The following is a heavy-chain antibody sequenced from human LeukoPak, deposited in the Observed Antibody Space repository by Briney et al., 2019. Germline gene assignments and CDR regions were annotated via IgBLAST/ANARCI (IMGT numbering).Heavy chain of an antibody. D-gene: IGHD3-9*01. Sequence: ASVKVSCKASGYTFTGYYMHWVRQAPGQGLEWMGWINPNSGGTNYAQKFQGRVTMTRDTSISTAYMELSRLRSDDTAVYYCSLTGYYMEANYYYYYYMDVWGKGTTVTVSS. V-gene: IGHV1-2*02. CDR2: INPNSGGT. CDR1: GYTFTGYY. CDR3: SLTGYYMEANYYYYYYMDV. J-gene: IGHJ6*03.